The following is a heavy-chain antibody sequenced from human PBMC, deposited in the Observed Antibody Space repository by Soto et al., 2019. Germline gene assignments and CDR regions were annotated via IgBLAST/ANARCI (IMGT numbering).Heavy chain of an antibody. V-gene: IGHV3-48*01. CDR3: ARDYYDFWSGYTNDYYYYYMDV. Sequence: GGSLRLSCAASGFTFSSYSMNWVRQAPGKGLEWVSYISSSSSSTIYYADSWKGRFTISRGKAKNSRYLQINSLRAEDTAVYYCARDYYDFWSGYTNDYYYYYMDVWGKGTTVTVSS. CDR1: GFTFSSYS. CDR2: ISSSSSSTI. D-gene: IGHD3-3*01. J-gene: IGHJ6*03.